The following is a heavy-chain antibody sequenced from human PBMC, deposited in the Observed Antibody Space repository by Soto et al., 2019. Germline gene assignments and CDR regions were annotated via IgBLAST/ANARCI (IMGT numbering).Heavy chain of an antibody. Sequence: GGSLRLSCAASGFTFSSYWMSWVRQAPGKGLEWVANTKPDGSEKYYVDSVKGRFTVSRDNAKNSLYLQMNSLRAEDTAVYYCAREDYYYDVSGYFVDAFGIWGQGTMVTVPS. CDR3: AREDYYYDVSGYFVDAFGI. CDR2: TKPDGSEK. J-gene: IGHJ3*02. CDR1: GFTFSSYW. V-gene: IGHV3-7*01. D-gene: IGHD3-22*01.